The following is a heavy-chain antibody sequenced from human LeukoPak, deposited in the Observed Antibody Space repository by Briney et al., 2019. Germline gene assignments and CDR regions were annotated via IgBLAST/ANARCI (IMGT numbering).Heavy chain of an antibody. Sequence: SETLSLTCTVSGGSISSYYWSWIRQPPGKGLEWIGYIYYSGSTNYNPSLKSRVTISVDTSKNQLSLKLSSVTAADTAVYYCATPRDGYNRLFDYWGQGTLVTVSS. J-gene: IGHJ4*02. V-gene: IGHV4-59*12. CDR2: IYYSGST. CDR1: GGSISSYY. D-gene: IGHD5-24*01. CDR3: ATPRDGYNRLFDY.